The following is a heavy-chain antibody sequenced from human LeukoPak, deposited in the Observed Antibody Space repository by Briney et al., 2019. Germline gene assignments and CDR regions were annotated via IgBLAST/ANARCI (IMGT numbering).Heavy chain of an antibody. V-gene: IGHV3-33*01. CDR2: IWYDGSNR. CDR3: ARRADDAFDI. Sequence: GGSLRLSCAASAFSFSNYGMHWVRQAPGKGLEWVALIWYDGSNRYYADSVKGRFTISRDNSKNTLYVQMNSLRAEDTAVYYCARRADDAFDIWGQGTIVTVSS. CDR1: AFSFSNYG. J-gene: IGHJ3*02.